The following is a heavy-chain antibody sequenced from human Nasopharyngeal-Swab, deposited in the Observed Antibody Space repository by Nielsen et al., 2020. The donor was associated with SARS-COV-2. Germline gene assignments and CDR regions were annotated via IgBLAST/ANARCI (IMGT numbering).Heavy chain of an antibody. D-gene: IGHD3-22*01. CDR3: ARTQGYYYDSNDAFDI. Sequence: SGPTLVKPTQTLTLTCTFSGFSLSTSGMCVSWIRQPPGKAPEWLALIDWDDDKYYSTSLKTRLTISKDTSKNQVVLTMTNMDPVDTATYYCARTQGYYYDSNDAFDIWGQGTMVTVSS. CDR2: IDWDDDK. V-gene: IGHV2-70*01. CDR1: GFSLSTSGMC. J-gene: IGHJ3*02.